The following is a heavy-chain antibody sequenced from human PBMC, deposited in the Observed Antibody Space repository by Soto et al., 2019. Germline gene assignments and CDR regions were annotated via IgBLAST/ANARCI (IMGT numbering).Heavy chain of an antibody. CDR2: IYYSGST. CDR1: GGSISSSSYY. CDR3: ARLAGIAVGLSARWFDP. Sequence: SETLSLTCSVSGGSISSSSYYWGWIRQPPGKGLEWIGGIYYSGSTYYNPSLKSRVTISVDTSKNQFSLKLSSVTASDTAVYYCARLAGIAVGLSARWFDPWGQGTLVTVSS. V-gene: IGHV4-39*01. D-gene: IGHD6-19*01. J-gene: IGHJ5*02.